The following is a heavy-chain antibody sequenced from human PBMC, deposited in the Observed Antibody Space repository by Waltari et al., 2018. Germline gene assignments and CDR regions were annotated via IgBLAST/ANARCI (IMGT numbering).Heavy chain of an antibody. CDR3: ARGRIESGYGYQDYYYYYGMDV. CDR1: GGTFSSYA. V-gene: IGHV1-69*01. J-gene: IGHJ6*02. D-gene: IGHD5-12*01. Sequence: QVQLVQSGAEVKKPGSSVKVSCKASGGTFSSYAISWVRQAPGQGLEWMGGIIPIFGTANYAQKFQGRVTITADESTSTAYMELSSLRSEDTAVYYCARGRIESGYGYQDYYYYYGMDVWGQGTTVTVSS. CDR2: IIPIFGTA.